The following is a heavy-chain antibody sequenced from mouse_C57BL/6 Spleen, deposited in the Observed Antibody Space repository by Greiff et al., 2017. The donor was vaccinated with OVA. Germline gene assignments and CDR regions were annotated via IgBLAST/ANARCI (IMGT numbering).Heavy chain of an antibody. D-gene: IGHD2-3*01. J-gene: IGHJ2*01. V-gene: IGHV5-17*01. Sequence: EVKVVESGGGLVKPGGSLKLSCAASGFTFSDYGMHWVRQAPEKGLEWVAYISSGSSTIYYADTVKGRFTISRDNAKNTLFLQMTSLRSEDTAMYYCARRTGIMMGFDYWGQGTTLTVSS. CDR2: ISSGSSTI. CDR1: GFTFSDYG. CDR3: ARRTGIMMGFDY.